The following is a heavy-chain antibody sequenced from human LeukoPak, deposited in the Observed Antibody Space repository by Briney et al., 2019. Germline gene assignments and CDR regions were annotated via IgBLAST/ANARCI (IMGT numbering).Heavy chain of an antibody. CDR1: GYTFTSYG. CDR2: ISAYNGNT. D-gene: IGHD6-19*01. V-gene: IGHV1-18*01. CDR3: GRDSTYSSGLIDY. J-gene: IGHJ4*02. Sequence: ASVKDSCKATGYTFTSYGISWVRQAPGQGLEWMGCISAYNGNTNYAEKLQGRVTMTTDTSTSTAYMELRRLRSDDTAVYYCGRDSTYSSGLIDYWGQGTLATVSS.